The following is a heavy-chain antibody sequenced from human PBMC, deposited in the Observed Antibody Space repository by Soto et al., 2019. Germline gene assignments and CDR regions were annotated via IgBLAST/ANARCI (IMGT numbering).Heavy chain of an antibody. Sequence: GGSLRLSCAASGFTFSSYAMSWVRQAPGKGLEWVSAISGSGGSTYYADSVKGRFTISRDNSKNTLYLQMNSLRAEDTAVYYCAKPPMGDMIVVVIPWFDPWGQGTLVTVSS. CDR3: AKPPMGDMIVVVIPWFDP. CDR2: ISGSGGST. J-gene: IGHJ5*01. V-gene: IGHV3-23*01. D-gene: IGHD3-22*01. CDR1: GFTFSSYA.